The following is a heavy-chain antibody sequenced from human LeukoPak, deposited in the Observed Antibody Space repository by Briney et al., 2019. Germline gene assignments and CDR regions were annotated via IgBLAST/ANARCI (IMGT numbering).Heavy chain of an antibody. J-gene: IGHJ5*02. D-gene: IGHD1-1*01. CDR3: ARVSPVQLERRDKDWFDP. V-gene: IGHV1-2*02. Sequence: GASVKVSCKASGYTFTGYYLHWVRLAPGQGLDWMGWINPKSGDANYAQKFQGRVTMTRDTSISTAYMELSRLRSDDTAVYYCARVSPVQLERRDKDWFDPWGQGTLVTVSS. CDR1: GYTFTGYY. CDR2: INPKSGDA.